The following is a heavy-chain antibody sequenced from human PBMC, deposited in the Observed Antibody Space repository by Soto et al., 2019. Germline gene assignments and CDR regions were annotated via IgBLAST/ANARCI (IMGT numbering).Heavy chain of an antibody. V-gene: IGHV5-51*01. J-gene: IGHJ4*02. CDR3: ARHVYYDVLKKNY. CDR2: IYPGNSDT. CDR1: GYNFANYW. Sequence: ESLKISCKGSGYNFANYWIGWVRQMPGKGLEWMEIIYPGNSDTRYSPSFQGQVTISADTSISTAYLEWSSLKASDTAIYYCARHVYYDVLKKNYWGQGTLVTVSS. D-gene: IGHD3-9*01.